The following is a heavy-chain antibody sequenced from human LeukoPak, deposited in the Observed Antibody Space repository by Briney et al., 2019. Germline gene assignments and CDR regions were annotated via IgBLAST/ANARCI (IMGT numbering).Heavy chain of an antibody. CDR2: ISSSSTYI. D-gene: IGHD4-17*01. Sequence: GGSLRLSCAASGFTFSSYNMNWVRQAPGKGLEWVSSISSSSTYIYYADSVKGRFTISRDNAKNSLYLQMNSLRAEDTAVYYCARDPYGDYREYYFDYWGQGTLVTVSS. CDR3: ARDPYGDYREYYFDY. J-gene: IGHJ4*02. V-gene: IGHV3-21*01. CDR1: GFTFSSYN.